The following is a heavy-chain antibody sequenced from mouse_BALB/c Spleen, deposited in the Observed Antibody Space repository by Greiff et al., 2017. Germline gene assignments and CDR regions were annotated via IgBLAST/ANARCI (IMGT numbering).Heavy chain of an antibody. V-gene: IGHV14-3*02. CDR2: IDPANGNT. CDR1: GFNIKDTY. Sequence: VHVKQSGAELVKPGASVKLSCTASGFNIKDTYMHWVKQRPEQGLEWIGRIDPANGNTKYDPKFQGKATITADTSSNTAYLQLSSLTSEDTAVYYCVYGNYYFDYWGQGTTLTVSS. J-gene: IGHJ2*01. CDR3: VYGNYYFDY. D-gene: IGHD2-1*01.